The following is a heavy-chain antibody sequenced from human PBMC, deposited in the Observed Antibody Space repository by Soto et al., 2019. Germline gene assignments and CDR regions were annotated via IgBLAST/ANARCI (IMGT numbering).Heavy chain of an antibody. CDR2: IYYSGST. Sequence: SETLSLTCTVSGGSISSGGYYWSWIRQHPGKGLEWIGYIYYSGSTYYNPSLKSRVTISVDTSKNQFSLKLSSVTAADTAVYYCARAKKGIAAAENWFDPWGQGTLVTVSA. D-gene: IGHD6-13*01. CDR1: GGSISSGGYY. V-gene: IGHV4-31*03. CDR3: ARAKKGIAAAENWFDP. J-gene: IGHJ5*02.